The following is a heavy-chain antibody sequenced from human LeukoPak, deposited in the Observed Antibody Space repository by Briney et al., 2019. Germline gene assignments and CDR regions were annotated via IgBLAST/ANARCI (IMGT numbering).Heavy chain of an antibody. CDR1: GYTFTSYY. V-gene: IGHV1-46*01. Sequence: ASVKVSCKASGYTFTSYYMHWVRQAPGQGLEWMGIINPSGGSTSYAQKFQGRVTMTRDTSTGTVYMELSSLRSEDTAVYYCAREEADWLWGAGDAFDIWGQGTMVTVSS. CDR3: AREEADWLWGAGDAFDI. CDR2: INPSGGST. D-gene: IGHD3-9*01. J-gene: IGHJ3*02.